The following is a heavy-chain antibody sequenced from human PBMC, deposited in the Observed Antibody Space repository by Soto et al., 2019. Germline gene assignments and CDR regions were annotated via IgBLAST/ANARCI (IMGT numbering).Heavy chain of an antibody. J-gene: IGHJ4*02. D-gene: IGHD3-22*01. CDR2: INHSGST. CDR1: GGSFSGYY. Sequence: SETLSLTCAVYGGSFSGYYWSWIRQPPGKGLEWIGEINHSGSTNYNPSLKSRVTISVDTSKNQFFLKLSSVTAADTVVYYCARRLARYYDDSSGHIDYWGQGTLVTVSS. V-gene: IGHV4-34*01. CDR3: ARRLARYYDDSSGHIDY.